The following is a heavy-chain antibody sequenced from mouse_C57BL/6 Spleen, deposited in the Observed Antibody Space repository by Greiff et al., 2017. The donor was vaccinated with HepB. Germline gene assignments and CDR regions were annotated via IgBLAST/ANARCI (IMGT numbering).Heavy chain of an antibody. J-gene: IGHJ4*01. CDR3: ARSKAMDY. Sequence: QVHVKQPGAELVKPGASVKLSCKASGYTFTSYWMHWVKQRPGQGLEWIGMIHPNSGSTNYNEKFKSKATLTVDKSSSTAYMQLSSLTSEDSAVYYCARSKAMDYWGQGTSVTVSS. V-gene: IGHV1-64*01. CDR1: GYTFTSYW. CDR2: IHPNSGST.